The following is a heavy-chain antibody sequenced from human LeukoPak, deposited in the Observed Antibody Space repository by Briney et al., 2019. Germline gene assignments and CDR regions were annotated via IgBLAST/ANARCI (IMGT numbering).Heavy chain of an antibody. J-gene: IGHJ6*02. CDR2: IYYSGST. D-gene: IGHD3-10*01. Sequence: PSETLSLTCTVSGGSISSYYWSWIRQPPGKGLEWIGYIYYSGSTNYNPSLKSRVTISVDTSKNQFSLKLSSVTAADTAVYYCARLPFVTAGRHYYGSGSYYGGGYYYYGMDVWGQGTTVTVSS. V-gene: IGHV4-59*08. CDR1: GGSISSYY. CDR3: ARLPFVTAGRHYYGSGSYYGGGYYYYGMDV.